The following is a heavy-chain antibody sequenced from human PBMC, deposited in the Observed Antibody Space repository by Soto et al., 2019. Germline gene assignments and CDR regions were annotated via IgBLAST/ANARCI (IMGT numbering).Heavy chain of an antibody. Sequence: QVPLVESGGGVVQPGRSLRLSCAASGFTFSSYGMHWVRQAPGKGLAWVAVISYDGRNKNYADSVKGRFTISRDNSKNTLYLQMNSLRAEDTAVYYCAKDRGVEVTTRFFDDWGQGTLFTVSS. CDR1: GFTFSSYG. CDR2: ISYDGRNK. D-gene: IGHD4-17*01. J-gene: IGHJ4*02. CDR3: AKDRGVEVTTRFFDD. V-gene: IGHV3-30*18.